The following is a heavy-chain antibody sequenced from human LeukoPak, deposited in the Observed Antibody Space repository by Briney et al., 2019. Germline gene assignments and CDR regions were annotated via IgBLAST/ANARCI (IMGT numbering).Heavy chain of an antibody. D-gene: IGHD3-10*01. CDR2: IWYDGSNK. V-gene: IGHV3-33*01. Sequence: PGRSLRLSCAASGFTFSSYGMHWVRQAPGKGLEWVAVIWYDGSNKDYADSVKGRFTISRDNAKNSLYLQMNSLRAEDTAVYYCARGFGSGSSLPFDHWGQGTLVTVSS. J-gene: IGHJ4*02. CDR1: GFTFSSYG. CDR3: ARGFGSGSSLPFDH.